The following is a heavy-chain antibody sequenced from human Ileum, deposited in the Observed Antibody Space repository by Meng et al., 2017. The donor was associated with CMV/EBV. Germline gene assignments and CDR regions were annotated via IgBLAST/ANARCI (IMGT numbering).Heavy chain of an antibody. CDR1: GFTFSSSS. J-gene: IGHJ3*02. D-gene: IGHD6-6*01. CDR3: AREREQLRFAAFDI. V-gene: IGHV3-21*01. Sequence: GGSLRLSCAASGFTFSSSSMNWFRQAPGKGLEWVSSISSTGSYIYYADSVKGRFTISRDNAKNSLYLQMNSLRAEDSAVYYCAREREQLRFAAFDIWGQGTMVTVSS. CDR2: ISSTGSYI.